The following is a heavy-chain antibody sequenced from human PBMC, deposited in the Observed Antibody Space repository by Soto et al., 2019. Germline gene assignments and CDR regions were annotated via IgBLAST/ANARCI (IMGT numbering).Heavy chain of an antibody. V-gene: IGHV4-39*02. J-gene: IGHJ5*02. CDR3: ARETRYNWFDP. CDR1: GGSISIRDYY. CDR2: VYYSGTT. Sequence: QMQLQESGPGLVKPSETLSLTCTVSGGSISIRDYYWGWIRQPPGKGLEWIGSVYYSGTTYYNPSLKSRVTISVDKAKNQFSLKVSSVTAADTAVYYCARETRYNWFDPWGQGTLVTVSS.